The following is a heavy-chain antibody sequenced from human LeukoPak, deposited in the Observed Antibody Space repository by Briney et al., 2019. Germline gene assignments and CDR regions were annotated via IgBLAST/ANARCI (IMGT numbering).Heavy chain of an antibody. D-gene: IGHD6-19*01. CDR2: ISDSGANT. CDR1: GFTFSTYA. V-gene: IGHV3-23*01. CDR3: AKSMTLQWRGFFDL. J-gene: IGHJ2*01. Sequence: GGSLRLSCAASGFTFSTYAMSWVRQAPGKGLEWVSTISDSGANTYYADSVRGRFTISRDNSKNTLYPQKNGLRADDTAIYYCAKSMTLQWRGFFDLWGRGTHVTVSS.